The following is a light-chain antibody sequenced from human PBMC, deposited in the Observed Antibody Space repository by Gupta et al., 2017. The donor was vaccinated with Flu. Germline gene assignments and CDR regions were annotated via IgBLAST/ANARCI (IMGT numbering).Light chain of an antibody. J-gene: IGLJ2*01. CDR1: SGINVGTCR. Sequence: QAVLTQPSSLSASPAASASLTCTLRSGINVGTCRRYWYHQKPGSTPQYLLGYKVDTDRQQGSGVPSRFSGSNAASANAGTFISAGVQSEDESYCDCMIWHSSDSAVFGGGTKLTVL. V-gene: IGLV5-45*03. CDR3: MIWHSSDSAV. CDR2: YKVDTDR.